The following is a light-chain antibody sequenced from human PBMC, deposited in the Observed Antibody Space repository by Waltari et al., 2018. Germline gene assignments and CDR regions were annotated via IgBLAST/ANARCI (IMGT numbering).Light chain of an antibody. CDR2: QDI. CDR1: KLGGKY. CDR3: QAWDSSTVV. V-gene: IGLV3-1*01. J-gene: IGLJ3*02. Sequence: SYELAQPPSVSVSPGQTATITSPGDKLGGKYPCWYQQKPGQSPVLVIFQDIKRPSGIPERFSGSNSGNTATLTISGTQPMDEADYYCQAWDSSTVVFGGGTKLTVL.